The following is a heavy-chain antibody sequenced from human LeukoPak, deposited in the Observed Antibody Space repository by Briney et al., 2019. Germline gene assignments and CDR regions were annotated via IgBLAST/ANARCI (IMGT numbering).Heavy chain of an antibody. CDR1: GYTLTSYR. V-gene: IGHV1-46*01. D-gene: IGHD3-10*01. J-gene: IGHJ4*02. CDR2: INPSGGST. CDR3: ARDSLPHYYTSGSQNPADY. Sequence: GASVTVSFKASGYTLTSYRIHWVRQAPGQGLEWMGIINPSGGSTSYTQKFQGRVTMTRDTSTSTVYMELSSLRSEDTAVYYCARDSLPHYYTSGSQNPADYWGQGTLVTVSS.